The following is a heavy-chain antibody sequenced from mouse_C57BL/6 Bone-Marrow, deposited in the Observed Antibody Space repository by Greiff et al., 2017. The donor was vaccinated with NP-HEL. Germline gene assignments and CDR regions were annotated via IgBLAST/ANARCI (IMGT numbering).Heavy chain of an antibody. V-gene: IGHV1-50*01. Sequence: QVQLQQPGAELVKPGASVKLSCKASGYTFTSYWMQWVKQRPGQGLEWIGEIDPSDSYTNYNQKFKGKATLTVDTSSSTAYMQLSSLTSEDSAVYYCARDDSNSGYFDYWGQGTTLTVSS. J-gene: IGHJ2*01. CDR2: IDPSDSYT. CDR3: ARDDSNSGYFDY. D-gene: IGHD2-5*01. CDR1: GYTFTSYW.